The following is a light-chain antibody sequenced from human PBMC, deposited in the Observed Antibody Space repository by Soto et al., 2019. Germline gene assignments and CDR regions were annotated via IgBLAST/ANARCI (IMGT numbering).Light chain of an antibody. J-gene: IGLJ1*01. CDR3: TAYAGTYSFFYV. CDR1: SSDVGAYNY. Sequence: QSALTQPPSASGSPGQSVTISCTGTSSDVGAYNYVSWYQQLPGKAPKLIIYEVSKRPSGVPHRFSGSKSGNTASLTVSGLQAEDEADYYCTAYAGTYSFFYVFGTGTKLTVL. CDR2: EVS. V-gene: IGLV2-8*01.